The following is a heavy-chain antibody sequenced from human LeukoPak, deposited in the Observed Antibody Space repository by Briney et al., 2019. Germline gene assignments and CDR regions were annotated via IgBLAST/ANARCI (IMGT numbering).Heavy chain of an antibody. CDR1: GYSFTTNW. Sequence: GESLKISCKGSGYSFTTNWIGWVRQMPGRGLEWMGIIYPGDSDARYSPSFQGQVTISADKSISTAYLQWSSLKASDTAMYYCARRDYYYYYMDVWGKGTTVTVSS. J-gene: IGHJ6*03. CDR2: IYPGDSDA. CDR3: ARRDYYYYYMDV. V-gene: IGHV5-51*01.